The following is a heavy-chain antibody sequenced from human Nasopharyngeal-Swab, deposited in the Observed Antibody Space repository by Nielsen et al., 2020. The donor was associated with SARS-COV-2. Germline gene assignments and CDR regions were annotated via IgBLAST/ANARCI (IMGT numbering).Heavy chain of an antibody. J-gene: IGHJ4*02. CDR3: TTVAGSYGRFDY. CDR1: GYTLTELS. V-gene: IGHV1-24*01. D-gene: IGHD1-26*01. Sequence: ASVKVSCKVSGYTLTELSMHWVRQAPGKGLEWVGGFDPEDGETIYAQKFQGRVTMTEDTSPDTAYMELSSLTSEDTAVYYCTTVAGSYGRFDYWGQGTLVTVSS. CDR2: FDPEDGET.